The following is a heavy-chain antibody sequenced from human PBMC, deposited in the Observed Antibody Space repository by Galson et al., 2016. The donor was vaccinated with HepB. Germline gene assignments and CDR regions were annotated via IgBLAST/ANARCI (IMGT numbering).Heavy chain of an antibody. D-gene: IGHD6-13*01. J-gene: IGHJ6*02. CDR3: AFRSSSWSPYYYYYYGMDV. CDR2: ISGSGVST. Sequence: GKGLEWVSVISGSGVSTYYADSVKGRFTISRDNSKNTLYLQMNSLGAEDTAVYYCAFRSSSWSPYYYYYYGMDVWGQGTTVTVSS. V-gene: IGHV3-23*01.